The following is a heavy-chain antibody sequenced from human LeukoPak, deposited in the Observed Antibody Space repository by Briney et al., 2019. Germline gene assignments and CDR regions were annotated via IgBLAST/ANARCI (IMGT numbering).Heavy chain of an antibody. J-gene: IGHJ6*02. Sequence: GGSLRLSCAASGFTFSDSWMSWVRQAPGKGLEWVANMNQDGSAKDYVDSVKGRFTISRDNARNSLYLQMSSLRAEDTAVYYCATYTHWVAGDVWGQGTTVTVSS. D-gene: IGHD3-16*01. V-gene: IGHV3-7*01. CDR2: MNQDGSAK. CDR1: GFTFSDSW. CDR3: ATYTHWVAGDV.